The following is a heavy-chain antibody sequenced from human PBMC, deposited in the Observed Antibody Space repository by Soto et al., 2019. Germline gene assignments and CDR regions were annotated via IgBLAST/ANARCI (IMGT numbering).Heavy chain of an antibody. J-gene: IGHJ4*02. Sequence: QVQLQESGPELVKPSQTLSLTCTVSGGSISSGGYYWSWIRQHPGKGLEWIGYIYYSGSTYYNPSLKSRVTISVDTSKNQSSLKLSSVTAADTAVYYCARGVTMVRGVIHTPYFDYWGQGTLVTVSS. CDR1: GGSISSGGYY. V-gene: IGHV4-31*03. CDR2: IYYSGST. CDR3: ARGVTMVRGVIHTPYFDY. D-gene: IGHD3-10*01.